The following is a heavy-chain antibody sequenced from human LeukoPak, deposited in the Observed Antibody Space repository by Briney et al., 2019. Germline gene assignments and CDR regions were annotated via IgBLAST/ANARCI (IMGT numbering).Heavy chain of an antibody. Sequence: GASVKVSCKASGGTFSSYAISWVRQAPGQGLEWMGGIIPIFGTANYAQKFQGRVTITADKSTSTAYMELSSLRSEDTAVYYCARDSGVVTAIPHMDVWGKGTTVTVSS. J-gene: IGHJ6*03. D-gene: IGHD2-21*02. CDR1: GGTFSSYA. V-gene: IGHV1-69*06. CDR3: ARDSGVVTAIPHMDV. CDR2: IIPIFGTA.